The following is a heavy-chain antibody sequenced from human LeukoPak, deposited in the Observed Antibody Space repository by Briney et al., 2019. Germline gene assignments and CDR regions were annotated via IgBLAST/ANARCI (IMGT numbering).Heavy chain of an antibody. V-gene: IGHV4-59*08. J-gene: IGHJ4*02. CDR3: ARHAMVLYYFDY. Sequence: SETLSLTCTVSGDSISSYYWSWIRQPPGKGLEWIGYIYYSGSTNYNPSLKSRVNISVDTSKNQFSLNLSSVTAADTAVYYGARHAMVLYYFDYWGQGALVTVSS. CDR1: GDSISSYY. D-gene: IGHD5-18*01. CDR2: IYYSGST.